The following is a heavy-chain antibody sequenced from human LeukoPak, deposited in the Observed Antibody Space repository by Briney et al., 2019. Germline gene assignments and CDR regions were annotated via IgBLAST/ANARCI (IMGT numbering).Heavy chain of an antibody. CDR3: ARVGYSGNFIDY. V-gene: IGHV1-18*01. CDR2: NT. Sequence: GASVKVSCKASGYTFTNYDITWVRQAPGQGLEWMGWNTNYAQKHQGRVTMTTDTSTGTAFMELMSLRSDDTAVYYCARVGYSGNFIDYWGQGTLVTVSS. D-gene: IGHD4-23*01. J-gene: IGHJ4*02. CDR1: GYTFTNYD.